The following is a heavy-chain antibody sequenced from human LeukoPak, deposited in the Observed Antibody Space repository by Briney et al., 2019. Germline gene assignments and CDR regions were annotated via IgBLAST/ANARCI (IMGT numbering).Heavy chain of an antibody. CDR3: ATRTYGSGSYPRDY. V-gene: IGHV4-4*07. J-gene: IGHJ4*02. CDR2: IYTSGST. Sequence: SETLSLTCTVSGGSISSYYWSWIRQPAGKGLEWTGRIYTSGSTNYNPSLKSRVTMSVDTSKNQFSLKLSSVTAADTAVYYCATRTYGSGSYPRDYWGQGTLVTVSS. CDR1: GGSISSYY. D-gene: IGHD3-10*01.